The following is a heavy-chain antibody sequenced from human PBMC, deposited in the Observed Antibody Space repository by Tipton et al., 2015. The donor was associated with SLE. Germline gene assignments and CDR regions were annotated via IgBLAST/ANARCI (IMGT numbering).Heavy chain of an antibody. V-gene: IGHV4-34*09. D-gene: IGHD2-8*01. J-gene: IGHJ3*02. Sequence: TLSLTCAVYGGSFSGYYWSWIRQPPGKGLEWIGYIYYSGSTYYNPSLKSRVTISVDTSKNQFSLKLSSVTAADTAVYYCAREGYCTNGVCYDAFDIWGQGTMVTVSS. CDR1: GGSFSGYY. CDR2: IYYSGST. CDR3: AREGYCTNGVCYDAFDI.